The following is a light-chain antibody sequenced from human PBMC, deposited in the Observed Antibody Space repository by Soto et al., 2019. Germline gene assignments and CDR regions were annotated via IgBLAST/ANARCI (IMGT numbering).Light chain of an antibody. CDR1: QSVSSSY. CDR2: GAS. CDR3: QQYNKWPP. J-gene: IGKJ1*01. Sequence: EIVLTQSPGTLSLSPGERATLSCRASQSVSSSYLAWYQQKPGQAPRLLIYGASTRATGIPARFSGSGSGTEFTLTISSLQSEDFAVYYCQQYNKWPPLGQGTKVDIK. V-gene: IGKV3-15*01.